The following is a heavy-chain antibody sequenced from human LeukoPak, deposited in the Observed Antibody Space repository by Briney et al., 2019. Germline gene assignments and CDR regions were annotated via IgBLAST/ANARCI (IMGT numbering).Heavy chain of an antibody. J-gene: IGHJ4*02. CDR1: GFSFSSYA. Sequence: GGSLRLSCAASGFSFSSYAMSWVRQSPGKGLEWVSAISGGGGSTHYADSVKGRFTISRDNSKNTLYLQRNSLRADDTAVYYCAKFFDILTGYFDSWGQGTLVTVSS. V-gene: IGHV3-23*01. D-gene: IGHD3-9*01. CDR3: AKFFDILTGYFDS. CDR2: ISGGGGST.